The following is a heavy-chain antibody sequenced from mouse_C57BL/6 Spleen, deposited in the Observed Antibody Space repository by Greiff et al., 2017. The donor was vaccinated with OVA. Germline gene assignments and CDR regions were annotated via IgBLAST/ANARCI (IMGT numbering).Heavy chain of an antibody. Sequence: EVQLVESGEGLVKPGGSLKLSCAASGFTFSSYAMSWVRQTPEKRLEWVAYISSGGDYIYYADTVKGRFTISRDNARNTLYLQMSSLKSEDTAMYYCTRGTTVVAPFDYWGQGTTLTVSS. V-gene: IGHV5-9-1*02. CDR3: TRGTTVVAPFDY. D-gene: IGHD1-1*01. CDR1: GFTFSSYA. CDR2: ISSGGDYI. J-gene: IGHJ2*01.